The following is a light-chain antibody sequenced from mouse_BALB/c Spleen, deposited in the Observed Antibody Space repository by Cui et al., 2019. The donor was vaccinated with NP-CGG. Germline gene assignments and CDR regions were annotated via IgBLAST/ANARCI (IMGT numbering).Light chain of an antibody. J-gene: IGLJ1*01. V-gene: IGLV1*01. CDR1: TGTVTTSNY. Sequence: AVLPHESALTTSPGVTVTLTCRSSTGTVTTSNYANWVQEKPDHLFTGLIGGTNNRAPGVPARFSGSLIGDKAALTITGAQTEDEAIYFCALWYSNHWVFGGGTKLTVL. CDR2: GTN. CDR3: ALWYSNHWV.